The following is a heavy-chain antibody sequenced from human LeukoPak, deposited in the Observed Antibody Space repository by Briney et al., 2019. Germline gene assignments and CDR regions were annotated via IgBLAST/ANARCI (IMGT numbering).Heavy chain of an antibody. CDR2: IIPIFGTA. J-gene: IGHJ4*02. D-gene: IGHD3-22*01. CDR1: GGTFSSYA. Sequence: ASVKVSCKASGGTFSSYAISWMRQAPGQGLEWMGGIIPIFGTANYAQKFQGRVTITADESTSTAYMELSSLRSEDTAVYYCARDPPQAYYYDSSGYLDYWGQGTLVTVSS. V-gene: IGHV1-69*13. CDR3: ARDPPQAYYYDSSGYLDY.